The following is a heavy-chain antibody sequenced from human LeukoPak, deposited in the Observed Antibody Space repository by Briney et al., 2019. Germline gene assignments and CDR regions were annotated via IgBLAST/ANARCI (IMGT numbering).Heavy chain of an antibody. V-gene: IGHV3-43*01. CDR3: ARAPYGSGRAIDY. D-gene: IGHD3-10*01. CDR1: GFPFHDYT. Sequence: GGSLRLSCAASGFPFHDYTMHWVRQPPGRGLEWVSLISWDGDSASYADSVKGRFSISRANTKNSLYLHMNSLRPEDTALYYCARAPYGSGRAIDYWGQGTLVTVSS. CDR2: ISWDGDSA. J-gene: IGHJ4*02.